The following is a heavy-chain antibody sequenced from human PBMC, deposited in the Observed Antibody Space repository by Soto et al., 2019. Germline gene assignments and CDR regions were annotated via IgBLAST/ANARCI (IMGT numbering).Heavy chain of an antibody. CDR1: GYTFTGYY. V-gene: IGHV1-2*02. D-gene: IGHD4-17*01. CDR3: ARGGRRTTVTTDYGMDV. CDR2: INPNSGGT. Sequence: VKVSCKASGYTFTGYYMHWVRQAPGQGLEWMGWINPNSGGTNYAQKFQGRVTMTRDTSISTAYMELSRLRSDDTAVYYCARGGRRTTVTTDYGMDVWGQGTTVTVSS. J-gene: IGHJ6*02.